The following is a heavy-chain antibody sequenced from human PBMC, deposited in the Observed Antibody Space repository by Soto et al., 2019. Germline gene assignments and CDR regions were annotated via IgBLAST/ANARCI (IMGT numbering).Heavy chain of an antibody. V-gene: IGHV1-2*04. CDR3: ARGRMGIAAASHYYYYYGMDV. CDR2: INPNSGGT. D-gene: IGHD6-13*01. Sequence: GLEWMGWINPNSGGTNYAQKFQGWVTMTRDTSISTAYMELSRLRSDDTAVYYCARGRMGIAAASHYYYYYGMDVWGQGTTVTVS. J-gene: IGHJ6*02.